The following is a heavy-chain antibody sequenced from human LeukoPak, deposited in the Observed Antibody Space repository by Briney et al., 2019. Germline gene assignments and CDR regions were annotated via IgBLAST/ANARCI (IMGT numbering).Heavy chain of an antibody. CDR2: IRSKAYGGTT. V-gene: IGHV3-49*04. D-gene: IGHD3-3*01. CDR3: TTEGFLEWLLSFDY. Sequence: GGSLRLSCTASGFTFGDYAMSWVRQAPGKGLEWVGFIRSKAYGGTTEYAASVKGRFTISRDDSKNTLYLQMNSLKTEDTAVYYCTTEGFLEWLLSFDYWGQGTLVTVSS. J-gene: IGHJ4*02. CDR1: GFTFGDYA.